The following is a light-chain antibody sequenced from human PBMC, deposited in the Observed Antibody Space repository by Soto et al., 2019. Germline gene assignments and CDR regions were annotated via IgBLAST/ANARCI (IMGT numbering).Light chain of an antibody. Sequence: EIVLTQSPGTLSLSSGERATLSCRASQSVSSSYLAWYQQKPGQAPRLLIYGASSRATGIPDRFSGSGSGTDFTLTISRLEPEDFAVYYCQQYGSSFLTFGGGTKVEIK. CDR2: GAS. V-gene: IGKV3-20*01. CDR1: QSVSSSY. CDR3: QQYGSSFLT. J-gene: IGKJ4*01.